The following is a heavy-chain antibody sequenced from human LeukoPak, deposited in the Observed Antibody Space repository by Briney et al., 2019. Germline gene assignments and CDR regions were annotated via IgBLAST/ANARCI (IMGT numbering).Heavy chain of an antibody. Sequence: SVKVSCKASGGTFSSYAISRVRQAPGQGLEWMGGIIPIFGTANYAQKFQGRVTITADESTSTAYMELSSLRSEDTAVYYCARDWYYGGNSDGWFDPWGQGTLVTVSS. D-gene: IGHD4-23*01. V-gene: IGHV1-69*13. CDR2: IIPIFGTA. CDR3: ARDWYYGGNSDGWFDP. J-gene: IGHJ5*02. CDR1: GGTFSSYA.